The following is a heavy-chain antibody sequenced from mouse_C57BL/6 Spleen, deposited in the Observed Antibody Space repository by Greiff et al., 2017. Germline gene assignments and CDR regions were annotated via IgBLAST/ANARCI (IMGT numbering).Heavy chain of an antibody. V-gene: IGHV1-39*01. J-gene: IGHJ4*01. CDR3: ALIYYYGSSDARDY. CDR2: MNPNYGTT. D-gene: IGHD1-1*01. Sequence: VQLQQSGPELVKPGASVKISCKASGYSFTVYNMNWVKQSNGKSLEWIGVMNPNYGTTSYKQKFKGKATLTVDHSSSTAYMQLNDLTSEDSAVYYWALIYYYGSSDARDYWGQGTSVTVSS. CDR1: GYSFTVYN.